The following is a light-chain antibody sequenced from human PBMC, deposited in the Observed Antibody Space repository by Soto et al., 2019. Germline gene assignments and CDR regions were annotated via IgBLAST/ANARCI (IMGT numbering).Light chain of an antibody. CDR3: CSYAGSSTWV. V-gene: IGLV2-23*01. CDR1: SSDVGSYNL. CDR2: DGN. Sequence: QSALTQPASVSGSPGQSITISCTGTSSDVGSYNLVSWYQQHPGKAPKLMIYDGNKRPSGVSNRFSGSKSGNTASLTISGRQAEDEADYYCCSYAGSSTWVFGGGTKLTVL. J-gene: IGLJ3*02.